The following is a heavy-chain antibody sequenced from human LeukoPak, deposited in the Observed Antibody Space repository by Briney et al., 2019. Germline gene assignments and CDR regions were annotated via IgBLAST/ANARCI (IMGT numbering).Heavy chain of an antibody. CDR3: AREAPVAAGSDAFDI. Sequence: ASVKVSCKSSGYTFTTYGISWMRQAPGQSLEWMGWISPYNSNTKYAQKLQGRVTMTTDTSTNTAYMEVRSLRSDDTAVYYCAREAPVAAGSDAFDIWGQGTMVTVSS. CDR2: ISPYNSNT. CDR1: GYTFTTYG. V-gene: IGHV1-18*01. D-gene: IGHD6-19*01. J-gene: IGHJ3*02.